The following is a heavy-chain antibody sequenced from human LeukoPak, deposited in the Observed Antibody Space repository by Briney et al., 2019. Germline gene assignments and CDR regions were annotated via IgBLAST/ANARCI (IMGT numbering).Heavy chain of an antibody. CDR2: ISGSGGST. V-gene: IGHV3-23*01. CDR1: GFTFSSYA. Sequence: PGGYLRLSCAASGFTFSSYAMSWVRQAPGKGLEWVSAISGSGGSTFYAESVEGRFTIFRDNSKNTLYLQMNSLRAEDTAVYYCAKRMDIVATAKDYFDYWGQGTLVTVSS. D-gene: IGHD5-12*01. J-gene: IGHJ4*02. CDR3: AKRMDIVATAKDYFDY.